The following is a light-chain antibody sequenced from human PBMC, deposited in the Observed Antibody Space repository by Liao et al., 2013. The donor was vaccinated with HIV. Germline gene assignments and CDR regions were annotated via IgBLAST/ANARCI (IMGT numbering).Light chain of an antibody. Sequence: SYELTQPPSVSVSPGQTASITCSGDKLGDKYACWYQQKPGQSPVLVIYQDSKRPSGIPERFSGSKSGSTATLTISRAEAGDEADYYCQVWDSSSDHYVFGTGTKVTVL. J-gene: IGLJ1*01. CDR2: QDS. CDR1: KLGDKY. CDR3: QVWDSSSDHYV. V-gene: IGLV3-1*01.